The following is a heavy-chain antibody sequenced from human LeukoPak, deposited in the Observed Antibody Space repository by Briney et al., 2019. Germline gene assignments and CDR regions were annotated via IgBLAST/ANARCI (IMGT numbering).Heavy chain of an antibody. V-gene: IGHV1-8*01. Sequence: ASVKASCKASGYTFTSYDINWVRQATGQGLEWMGWMNPNSGNTGYAQKFQGRVTMTRNTSISTAYMELSSLRSEDTAVYYCARWGIYGSGTYYYYGMDVWGQGTTVTVSS. D-gene: IGHD3-10*01. CDR3: ARWGIYGSGTYYYYGMDV. J-gene: IGHJ6*02. CDR2: MNPNSGNT. CDR1: GYTFTSYD.